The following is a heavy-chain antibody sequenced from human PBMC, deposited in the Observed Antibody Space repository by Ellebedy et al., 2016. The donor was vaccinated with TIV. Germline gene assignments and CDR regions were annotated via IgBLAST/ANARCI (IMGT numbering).Heavy chain of an antibody. CDR1: GYTLTDYD. CDR2: MNPNTGDT. D-gene: IGHD3-10*01. CDR3: TRGTNSGSYRAD. J-gene: IGHJ4*02. Sequence: ASVKVSCXASGYTLTDYDMNWVRQATGQGLEWMGWMNPNTGDTGYVEKFQGRVTMTRDTSLNTAYMELTSLTSDDTAVYYCTRGTNSGSYRADWGQGTLVTVSS. V-gene: IGHV1-8*01.